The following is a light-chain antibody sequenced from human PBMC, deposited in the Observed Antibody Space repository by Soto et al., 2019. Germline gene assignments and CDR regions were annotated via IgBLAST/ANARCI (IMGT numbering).Light chain of an antibody. V-gene: IGLV2-14*01. CDR1: SSDVGGYNY. CDR3: SSYTTSSSYV. J-gene: IGLJ1*01. CDR2: EVN. Sequence: QSVLTQPASVSGSPGQSVTISCTGTSSDVGGYNYVSWYQQHPGTAPKLIIYEVNNRPLGVSNRFSGSKSGNTASLTISGLQAGDEADYFCSSYTTSSSYVFXPGTKLTVL.